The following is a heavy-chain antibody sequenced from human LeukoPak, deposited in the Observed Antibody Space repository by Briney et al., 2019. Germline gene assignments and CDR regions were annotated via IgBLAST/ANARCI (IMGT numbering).Heavy chain of an antibody. Sequence: SETLSLTCAVYGGSFSGYYWSWIRQPPGKGLEWIGEINHSGSTYYNPSLKSRVTISVDTSKNQFSLKLSSVTAADTAVYYCARARLPVAAKVNWFDPWGQGTLVTVSS. CDR2: INHSGST. J-gene: IGHJ5*02. CDR3: ARARLPVAAKVNWFDP. D-gene: IGHD2-15*01. V-gene: IGHV4-34*01. CDR1: GGSFSGYY.